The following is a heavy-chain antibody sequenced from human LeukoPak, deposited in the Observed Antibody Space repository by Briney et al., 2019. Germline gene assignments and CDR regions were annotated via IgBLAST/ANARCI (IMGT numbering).Heavy chain of an antibody. CDR3: ARRGGWIGARTVFDY. V-gene: IGHV4-59*01. J-gene: IGHJ4*02. Sequence: PSETQSLTCSVSGGPQSYYYGRGLRQPPGKGLEWIGYVYYSGSTNYNPSLRSRVTISVDTSKNLFSLKLTSVTAADTAVYYWARRGGWIGARTVFDYWGQGTLVTVSS. CDR2: VYYSGST. CDR1: GGPQSYYY. D-gene: IGHD3-3*01.